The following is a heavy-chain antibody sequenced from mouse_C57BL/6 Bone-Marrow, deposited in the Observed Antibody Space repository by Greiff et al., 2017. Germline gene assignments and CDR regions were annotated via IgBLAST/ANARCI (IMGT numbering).Heavy chain of an antibody. J-gene: IGHJ1*03. D-gene: IGHD2-5*01. V-gene: IGHV1-55*01. CDR3: ARPYYSNYWYFDV. Sequence: VKLQQPGAELVKPGASGKMSCKAFGYTFTSSWITGVKQRPGQGLEWMGDIYPGSGSTNYNEKFKSKATLTVDTSSSTAYMQLSSLTSEDSAVYYCARPYYSNYWYFDVWGTGTTVTVSS. CDR2: IYPGSGST. CDR1: GYTFTSSW.